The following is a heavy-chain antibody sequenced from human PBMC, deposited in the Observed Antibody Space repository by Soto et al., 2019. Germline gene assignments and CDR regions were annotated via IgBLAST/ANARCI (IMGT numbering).Heavy chain of an antibody. CDR2: IWYDGSNK. CDR1: GFTFSSYG. Sequence: QVQLVESGGGVVQPGRSLRLSCAASGFTFSSYGMQWVRQAPGKGLEWVAVIWYDGSNKYYADSVKGRFTISRDNSKKKNTLYLQMNSLRVEDTAVYYCASLRQDSSGWYYFDYWGQGTLVTVSS. D-gene: IGHD6-19*01. CDR3: ASLRQDSSGWYYFDY. J-gene: IGHJ4*02. V-gene: IGHV3-33*08.